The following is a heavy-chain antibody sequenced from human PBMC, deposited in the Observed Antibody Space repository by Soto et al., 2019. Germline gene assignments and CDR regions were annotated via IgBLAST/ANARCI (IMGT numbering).Heavy chain of an antibody. V-gene: IGHV4-61*01. CDR3: ARVIEGWYQGRYYYGMDV. CDR2: IYYSGST. D-gene: IGHD6-19*01. J-gene: IGHJ6*02. CDR1: GGSVSSGNYY. Sequence: QVQLQESGPGLVTPTETLSLTCTVSGGSVSSGNYYWSWIRQPPGKGLEWIGYIYYSGSTNYNPSLKSRVTISVDTSKNQFSLKLSSVTAADTAVYYRARVIEGWYQGRYYYGMDVWGQGTTVTVSS.